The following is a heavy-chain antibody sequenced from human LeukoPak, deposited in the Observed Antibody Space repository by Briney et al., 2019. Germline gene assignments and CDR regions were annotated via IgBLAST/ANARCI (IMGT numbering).Heavy chain of an antibody. CDR2: IWYDGSNK. J-gene: IGHJ4*02. CDR3: ARDLYADYVWGSFDY. Sequence: PGRSLRLSCAASGFTFSSYGMHWVRQAPGKGLEWVAVIWYDGSNKYYADSVKGRFIISRDNSKNTLYLQMNSLRVEDTAVYYCARDLYADYVWGSFDYWGQGTLVTVSS. V-gene: IGHV3-33*01. D-gene: IGHD3-16*01. CDR1: GFTFSSYG.